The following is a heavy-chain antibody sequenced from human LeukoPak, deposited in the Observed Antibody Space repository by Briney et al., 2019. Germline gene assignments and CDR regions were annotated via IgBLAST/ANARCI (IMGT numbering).Heavy chain of an antibody. J-gene: IGHJ6*03. CDR2: INHSGST. V-gene: IGHV4-34*01. CDR3: ALHYYYMDV. Sequence: SETLSLTCAVYGGSFSGYYWSWIRQPPGKGLEWIGEINHSGSTNYNPSLKSRVTIPVDTSKNQFSLKLSSVTAADTAVYYCALHYYYMDVWGKGTTVTVSS. CDR1: GGSFSGYY.